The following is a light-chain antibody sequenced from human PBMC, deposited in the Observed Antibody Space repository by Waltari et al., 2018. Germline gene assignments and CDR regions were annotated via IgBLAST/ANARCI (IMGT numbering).Light chain of an antibody. Sequence: DIQMTQSPSSLSVSVGDRVTITCRASQTITNSLNWYQQKPGKAPKVLIHAASSLQSGVPPRFSGSGSGTDFTLTISSLQPEDFATYYCQQSHSTPVTFGQGTRLEAK. V-gene: IGKV1-39*01. CDR1: QTITNS. CDR3: QQSHSTPVT. CDR2: AAS. J-gene: IGKJ5*01.